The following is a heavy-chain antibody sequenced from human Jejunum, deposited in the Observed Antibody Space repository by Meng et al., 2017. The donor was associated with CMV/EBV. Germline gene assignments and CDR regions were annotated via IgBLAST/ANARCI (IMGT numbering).Heavy chain of an antibody. CDR3: ARAGSYRFDY. CDR2: INTDGSTI. D-gene: IGHD3-10*01. CDR1: GFTFSSYW. V-gene: IGHV3-74*01. J-gene: IGHJ4*01. Sequence: VQVVESGGGPGQPGGSLRLSCAASGFTFSSYWIHWVRQAPGKGLVWVSRINTDGSTINYADSVKGRFTISRDDAKNTLYLQMNSLTAEDTAVYYCARAGSYRFDYWGHGTLVTVSS.